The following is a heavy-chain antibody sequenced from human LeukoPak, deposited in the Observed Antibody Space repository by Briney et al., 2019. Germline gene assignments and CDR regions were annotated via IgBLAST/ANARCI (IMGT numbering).Heavy chain of an antibody. J-gene: IGHJ4*02. CDR2: IYYSGST. D-gene: IGHD1-26*01. CDR3: ARHYESLLGPSIDY. Sequence: PSETLSLTCTVSGGSINSSSYYWGWIRQPPGKGLEWIGSIYYSGSTYYNPSLKSRVTISVDTSKNQFSLKLSSVTAADTAVYYCARHYESLLGPSIDYWGQGTLVTVSS. CDR1: GGSINSSSYY. V-gene: IGHV4-39*01.